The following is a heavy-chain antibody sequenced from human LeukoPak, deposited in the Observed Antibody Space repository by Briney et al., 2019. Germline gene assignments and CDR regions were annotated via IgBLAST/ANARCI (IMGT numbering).Heavy chain of an antibody. CDR1: GFTFSSYA. CDR3: ARDASNIDFAPYFYYMDV. CDR2: ISGSGGST. V-gene: IGHV3-23*01. Sequence: SGGSLRLSCAASGFTFSSYAMSWVRQAPGKGLEWVSAISGSGGSTYYADSVKGRFTISRDNSKNTLYLQMNSLRAEDTAVYYCARDASNIDFAPYFYYMDVWGKGTTVTVSS. J-gene: IGHJ6*03. D-gene: IGHD3-3*01.